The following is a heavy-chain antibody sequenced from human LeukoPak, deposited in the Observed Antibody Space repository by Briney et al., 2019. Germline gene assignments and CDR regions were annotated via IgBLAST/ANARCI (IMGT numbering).Heavy chain of an antibody. CDR1: GYRFPSHW. V-gene: IGHV5-51*01. CDR2: IYPGDSDT. J-gene: IGHJ3*02. D-gene: IGHD5-24*01. Sequence: PGESLKISCEGSGYRFPSHWIGWVRQMPGRGLEWMGIIYPGDSDTRYRPSFQGQVTISADTSISTAYLQWSSLKASDTAMYYCARLSRMAATLDAFDIWGQGTKVTVSS. CDR3: ARLSRMAATLDAFDI.